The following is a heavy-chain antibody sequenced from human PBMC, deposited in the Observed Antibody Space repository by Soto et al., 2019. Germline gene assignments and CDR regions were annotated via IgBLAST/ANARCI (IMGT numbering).Heavy chain of an antibody. CDR2: IRSRLNSYAT. J-gene: IGHJ6*02. CDR3: AKGGNDFWTRGYYYGMDV. Sequence: EVQLVESGGGLVQPGGSLKLSCAASGFTFSASAMHWVRQASGTGLEWVGRIRSRLNSYATTYAASVRGRFTISRDDSKNTVYLQMNGLKTEDTAVYYCAKGGNDFWTRGYYYGMDVWGQGTTVTVSS. CDR1: GFTFSASA. V-gene: IGHV3-73*02. D-gene: IGHD3-3*01.